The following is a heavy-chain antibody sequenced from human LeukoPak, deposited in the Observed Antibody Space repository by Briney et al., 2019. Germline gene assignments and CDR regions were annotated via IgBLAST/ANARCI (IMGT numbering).Heavy chain of an antibody. CDR2: IYYSGST. CDR1: GGSISSYY. D-gene: IGHD2-2*01. Sequence: SETLSLTCTVSGGSISSYYWSWIRQPPGKGLEWIGYIYYSGSTNYIPSLKSRVTISVDTSKNQFSLKLSSVTAADTTVYYCARGGNGGSSTSSYYYYYGMDVWGQGTTVTVSS. V-gene: IGHV4-59*01. J-gene: IGHJ6*02. CDR3: ARGGNGGSSTSSYYYYYGMDV.